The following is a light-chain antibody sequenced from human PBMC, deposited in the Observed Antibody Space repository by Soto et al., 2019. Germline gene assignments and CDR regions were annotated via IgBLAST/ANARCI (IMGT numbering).Light chain of an antibody. V-gene: IGLV1-47*01. CDR1: SSDIGTNY. CDR2: RNN. CDR3: AGWDDSLSGFYV. J-gene: IGLJ1*01. Sequence: QSVLTQPPSVSGTPGQWITISCSGSSSDIGTNYVYWYQQLPGAASKLLIYRNNQRPSGVPDRFSGSKSGTSASLAISGLRSEVEAEYHCAGWDDSLSGFYVFGTGTKVTVL.